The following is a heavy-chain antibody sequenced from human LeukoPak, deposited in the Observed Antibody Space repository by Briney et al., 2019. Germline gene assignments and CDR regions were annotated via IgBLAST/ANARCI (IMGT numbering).Heavy chain of an antibody. CDR3: ARIPEMTTMKGLGY. CDR1: GYTFTSYY. Sequence: ASVKVSCKASGYTFTSYYMHWVRQAPGQGLEWMGIISPSGDTTNYAQKFQGRVSMTRDSSTSTVYMELSSLRSDDTAVYYCARIPEMTTMKGLGYWGRGTLVTVSS. CDR2: ISPSGDTT. D-gene: IGHD5-24*01. J-gene: IGHJ4*02. V-gene: IGHV1-46*01.